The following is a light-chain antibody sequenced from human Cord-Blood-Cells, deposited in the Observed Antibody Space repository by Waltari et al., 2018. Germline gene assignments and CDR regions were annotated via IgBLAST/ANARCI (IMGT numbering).Light chain of an antibody. Sequence: QSALTQPPPPSGSPGQPVTIPCTGTSRDVGGYTYVPWYQQHPGKAPKPRFYEGSTRPSGVPDRFSGSKSGNTASLTVSGLQAEDEADYYCSSYAGSNNLVFGGGTKLTVL. CDR2: EGS. CDR1: SRDVGGYTY. CDR3: SSYAGSNNLV. V-gene: IGLV2-8*01. J-gene: IGLJ3*02.